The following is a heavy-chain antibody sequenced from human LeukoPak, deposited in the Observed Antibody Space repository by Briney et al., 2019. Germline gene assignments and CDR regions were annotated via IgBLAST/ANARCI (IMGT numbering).Heavy chain of an antibody. J-gene: IGHJ4*02. CDR1: GYMFTNYG. CDR2: MSVYNGNT. Sequence: ASVKVSCKASGYMFTNYGIIWVRQAPGQGLEWMGWMSVYNGNTNYAERLQGRVTMTTDTSTSTAYMELRSLRSDDTALYYCGRVAAPGTAVDYWGQGTLVTVSS. CDR3: GRVAAPGTAVDY. D-gene: IGHD6-13*01. V-gene: IGHV1-18*01.